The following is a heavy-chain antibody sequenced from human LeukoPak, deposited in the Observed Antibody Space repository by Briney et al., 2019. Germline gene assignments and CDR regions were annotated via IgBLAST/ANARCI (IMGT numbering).Heavy chain of an antibody. J-gene: IGHJ4*02. CDR3: ARDDSVRSSWSSFDY. Sequence: GASVKVSCKASGYTFTSYDINWVRQATGQGLEWMGWINPNSGGTNYAQKFQGRVTMTRDTSISTAYMELSRLRSDDTAVYYCARDDSVRSSWSSFDYWGQGTLVTVSS. CDR1: GYTFTSYD. V-gene: IGHV1-2*02. CDR2: INPNSGGT. D-gene: IGHD6-13*01.